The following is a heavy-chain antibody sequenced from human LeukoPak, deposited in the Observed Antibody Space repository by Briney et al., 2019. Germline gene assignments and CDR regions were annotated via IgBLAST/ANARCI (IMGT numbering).Heavy chain of an antibody. J-gene: IGHJ4*02. Sequence: GGSLRLSCAASGFTFSSYWMHWVRHAPGKGLVWVSRINSGGSSTNYADSVEGRFTISRDNAKNTLYLQMNSLRAEDTAVYYCARDRGYPRRFDFWGQGALVTVSS. CDR1: GFTFSSYW. CDR3: ARDRGYPRRFDF. CDR2: INSGGSST. V-gene: IGHV3-74*01. D-gene: IGHD5-12*01.